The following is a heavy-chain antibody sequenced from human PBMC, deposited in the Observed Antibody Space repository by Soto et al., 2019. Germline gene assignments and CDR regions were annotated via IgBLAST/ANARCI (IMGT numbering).Heavy chain of an antibody. J-gene: IGHJ5*02. CDR3: ARDSLEAQWLVHFWFDP. V-gene: IGHV3-33*08. CDR1: GFTFSSYG. Sequence: GGSLRLSCAASGFTFSSYGMHWVRQAPGKGLEWVAVIWYDGSNKYYADSVKGRFTISRDNSKNTLYLQMNSLRAEDTAVYYCARDSLEAQWLVHFWFDPWGQGTLVTVSS. CDR2: IWYDGSNK. D-gene: IGHD6-19*01.